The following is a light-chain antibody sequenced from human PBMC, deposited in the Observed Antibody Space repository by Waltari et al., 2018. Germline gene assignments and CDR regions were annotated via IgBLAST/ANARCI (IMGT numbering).Light chain of an antibody. Sequence: DIQMTQSPSSLSASVGDRVTITCRASQSTSGYLNWYQQKPGKAPSLLIFAASSLQSGAPPRFSGSGSGTDFTLTISNLQPEDYATYYCQQSYIMPLTFGGGTKVEIK. CDR3: QQSYIMPLT. V-gene: IGKV1-39*01. J-gene: IGKJ4*01. CDR1: QSTSGY. CDR2: AAS.